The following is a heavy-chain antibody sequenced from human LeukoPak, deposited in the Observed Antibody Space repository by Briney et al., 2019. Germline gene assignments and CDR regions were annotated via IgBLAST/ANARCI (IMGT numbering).Heavy chain of an antibody. J-gene: IGHJ4*02. CDR2: IYDSLST. V-gene: IGHV4-59*01. CDR1: GGSISTYY. Sequence: PSETLSLTCTVSGGSISTYYWSWIRQPPGKGLEWIGYIYDSLSTDYNPSLKSRVTISVDMSKNQFSLKLTSVTAADTAVYYCARRSWYVDYWGQGTLVTVSS. CDR3: ARRSWYVDY. D-gene: IGHD6-13*01.